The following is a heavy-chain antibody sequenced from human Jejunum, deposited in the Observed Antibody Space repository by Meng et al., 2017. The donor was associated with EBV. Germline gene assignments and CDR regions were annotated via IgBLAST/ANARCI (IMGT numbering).Heavy chain of an antibody. J-gene: IGHJ4*02. D-gene: IGHD6-19*01. CDR1: GLTFSSYG. Sequence: VELVWSGGGVGQPGRDLRLSCAASGLTFSSYGIHWVRQAPGKGLEWVALISPDGNNKYYADSVKGRFTISRDNSKNTLYVQINSLRTEDTAVYYCARDGSGWYPGDYWGQGTLVTVSS. CDR3: ARDGSGWYPGDY. CDR2: ISPDGNNK. V-gene: IGHV3-30*03.